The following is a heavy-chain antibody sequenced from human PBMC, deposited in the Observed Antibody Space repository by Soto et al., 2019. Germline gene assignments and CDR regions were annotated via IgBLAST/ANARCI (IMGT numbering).Heavy chain of an antibody. CDR1: GYTFTSYG. CDR2: ISAYNGNT. CDR3: ARNRVDRYGYDYYYYGMDV. Sequence: SVKVSCKASGYTFTSYGISWVRQAPGQGLEWMGWISAYNGNTNYAQKLQGRVTMTTDTSTSTAYMELRSLRSDDTAVYYCARNRVDRYGYDYYYYGMDVWGQGTTVTVSS. V-gene: IGHV1-18*01. J-gene: IGHJ6*02. D-gene: IGHD5-18*01.